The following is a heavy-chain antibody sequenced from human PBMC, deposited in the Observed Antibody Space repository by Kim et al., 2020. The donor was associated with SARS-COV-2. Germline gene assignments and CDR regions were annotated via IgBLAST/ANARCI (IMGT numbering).Heavy chain of an antibody. J-gene: IGHJ6*01. V-gene: IGHV3-53*01. Sequence: GSLRLSCAASGFLVSSNYMSWVRQAPGKGLEWVSVIYRGGSTYYADSVKGRFSISRDNSKNTVYLQMNSLRVEDTALYYCVRDGYSYSRDYPYSGLDVW. CDR3: VRDGYSYSRDYPYSGLDV. CDR1: GFLVSSNY. D-gene: IGHD1-26*01. CDR2: IYRGGST.